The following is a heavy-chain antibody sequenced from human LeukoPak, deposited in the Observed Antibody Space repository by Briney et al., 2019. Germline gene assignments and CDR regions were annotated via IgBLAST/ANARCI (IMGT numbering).Heavy chain of an antibody. CDR1: GGSISSSSYY. D-gene: IGHD2-8*01. CDR2: IYYSGST. Sequence: ASETLSLTCTVSGGSISSSSYYWGWIRQPPGKGLEWIGSIYYSGSTYYNPSLKSRVTISVDTSKNQFSLKLSSVTAADTAVYYCARHVGSIVLMVYVNDYGMDVWGQGTTVTVSS. J-gene: IGHJ6*02. V-gene: IGHV4-39*01. CDR3: ARHVGSIVLMVYVNDYGMDV.